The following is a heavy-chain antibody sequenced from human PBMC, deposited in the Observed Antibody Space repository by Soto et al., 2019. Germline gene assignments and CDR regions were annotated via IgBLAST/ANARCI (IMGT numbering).Heavy chain of an antibody. Sequence: EVQLVQSGVEVKKPGESLKISCKGSGYSFINYWIGWVRQMPGKGLECMGIIYPGDSDTRYSPSFQGQLTISGDKSTSSTYLEWSSLMVSDTAMYYCARLRSSSIFWSFDYWGHLTLVTVSS. V-gene: IGHV5-51*01. CDR3: ARLRSSSIFWSFDY. J-gene: IGHJ4*01. D-gene: IGHD6-6*01. CDR2: IYPGDSDT. CDR1: GYSFINYW.